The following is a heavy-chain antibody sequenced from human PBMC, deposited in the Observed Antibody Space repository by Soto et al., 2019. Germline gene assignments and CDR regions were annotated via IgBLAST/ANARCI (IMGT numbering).Heavy chain of an antibody. CDR3: ARDPDCSSTSYYLYGMDV. V-gene: IGHV3-33*01. Sequence: GGSLRLSCAASGFTFSSYGMHWVRQAPGKGLEWVAVIWYDGSNKYYADSVKGRFTISRDNSKNTLYLQMNSLRAEDTAVYYCARDPDCSSTSYYLYGMDVWGQGTTVSVSS. J-gene: IGHJ6*02. CDR1: GFTFSSYG. D-gene: IGHD2-2*01. CDR2: IWYDGSNK.